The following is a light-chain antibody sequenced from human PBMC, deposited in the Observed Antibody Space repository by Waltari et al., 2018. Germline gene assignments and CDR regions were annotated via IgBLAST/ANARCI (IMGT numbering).Light chain of an antibody. J-gene: IGKJ2*01. Sequence: AIRITQSPSSLSASTGDRVTSTCRASQGISSYLAWYQQKPGKAPTLLIYAASTLQSGVPSRFSGSGSETAVTLTSSCVQSEDFAIYYCQQYYSYLTFGQGTKLEIK. CDR2: AAS. CDR1: QGISSY. CDR3: QQYYSYLT. V-gene: IGKV1-8*01.